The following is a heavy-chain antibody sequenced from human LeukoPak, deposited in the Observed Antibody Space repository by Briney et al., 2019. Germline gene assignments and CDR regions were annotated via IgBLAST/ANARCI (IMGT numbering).Heavy chain of an antibody. J-gene: IGHJ6*03. CDR2: INPNSGGT. V-gene: IGHV1-2*02. CDR3: ARDRAPYYYMDV. Sequence: ASVKVSCKASGYTFTGYYMHWVRQAPGQGLEWMGWINPNSGGTNYAQKFQGRVTMTRDTSISTAYMKLSRLRSDDTAVYYCARDRAPYYYMDVWGKGTTVTVSS. CDR1: GYTFTGYY.